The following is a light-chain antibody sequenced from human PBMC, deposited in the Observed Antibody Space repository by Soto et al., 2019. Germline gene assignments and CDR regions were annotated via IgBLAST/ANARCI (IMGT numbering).Light chain of an antibody. V-gene: IGKV3-20*01. J-gene: IGKJ1*01. Sequence: ELVLTQSPGTLSLSPGERATLSCRASQSVSSSYLAWYQQTPGQAPRLLVYDTSYRDTGVPDRVSGRGSGTDFTLTISRLEPEDSAVYYCQQYDSSPWTFGQGTKVDIK. CDR3: QQYDSSPWT. CDR2: DTS. CDR1: QSVSSSY.